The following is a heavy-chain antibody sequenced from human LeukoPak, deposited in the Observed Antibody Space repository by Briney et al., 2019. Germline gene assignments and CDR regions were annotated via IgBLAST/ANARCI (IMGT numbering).Heavy chain of an antibody. Sequence: GGSLRLSCAASGFTFSSYSMNWVRQAPGKGLEWVSSISSSSSYIYYADSVKGRFTISRDNAKNSLYLQMNSLRAEDTAVYYCAREGSGGARVIGPRVRYMDVWGKGTTVTVSS. V-gene: IGHV3-21*01. CDR2: ISSSSSYI. J-gene: IGHJ6*03. CDR3: AREGSGGARVIGPRVRYMDV. D-gene: IGHD3-10*01. CDR1: GFTFSSYS.